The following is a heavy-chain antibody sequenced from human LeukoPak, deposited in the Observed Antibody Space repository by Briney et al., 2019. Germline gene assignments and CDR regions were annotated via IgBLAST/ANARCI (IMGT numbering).Heavy chain of an antibody. D-gene: IGHD3-3*01. J-gene: IGHJ3*02. V-gene: IGHV4-61*02. CDR3: ARDGDPAPDAFDI. CDR1: GGSISSGSYY. Sequence: SQTLSLTCTVSGGSISSGSYYWTWIRQPAGKGLEWIGRIFRPGSTNYNPSLKSRVTISEDTAQNQLSLHLSSVTAADTAVYYCARDGDPAPDAFDIWGQGTMVTVSS. CDR2: IFRPGST.